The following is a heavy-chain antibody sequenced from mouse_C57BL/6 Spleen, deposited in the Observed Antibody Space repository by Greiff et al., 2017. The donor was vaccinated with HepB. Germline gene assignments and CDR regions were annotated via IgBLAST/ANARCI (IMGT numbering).Heavy chain of an antibody. V-gene: IGHV1-85*01. CDR1: GYTFTSYD. D-gene: IGHD4-1*01. CDR2: IYPRDGST. Sequence: QVQLKQSGPELVKPGASVKLSCKASGYTFTSYDINWVKQRPGQGLEWIGWIYPRDGSTKYNEKFKGKATLTVDTSSSTAYMELHSLTSEDSAVYFCARSEAFGLGAWFAYWGQGTLVTVSA. J-gene: IGHJ3*01. CDR3: ARSEAFGLGAWFAY.